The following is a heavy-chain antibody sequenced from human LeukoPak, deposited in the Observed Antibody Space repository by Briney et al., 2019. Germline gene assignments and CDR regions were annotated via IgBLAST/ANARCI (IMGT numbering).Heavy chain of an antibody. CDR1: GFTFSSDA. V-gene: IGHV3-23*01. CDR2: ISSSGGST. J-gene: IGHJ4*02. Sequence: GGSLRLSCAASGFTFSSDAMRWARQAPGKGLEWVSAISSSGGSTYYADSVRGRFIISRDSSKNTLYLQMNSLRAEDTAVYYCAKGGAQVGGQGTLVTVSS. CDR3: AKGGAQV. D-gene: IGHD1-26*01.